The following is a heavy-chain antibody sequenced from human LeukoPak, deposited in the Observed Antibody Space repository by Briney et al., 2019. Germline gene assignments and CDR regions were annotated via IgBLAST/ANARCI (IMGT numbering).Heavy chain of an antibody. D-gene: IGHD6-13*01. CDR1: GGSISSYY. CDR3: ARGPTGYSSTGWFDP. J-gene: IGHJ5*02. V-gene: IGHV4-59*01. Sequence: PSETLSLTCTVSGGSISSYYWSWIRQPPGKGLEWIGYIYYSGSTNYNPSLKSRVTISLDRSRNQFSLKLRSVTAADTAVYYCARGPTGYSSTGWFDPWGQGTPVTVSS. CDR2: IYYSGST.